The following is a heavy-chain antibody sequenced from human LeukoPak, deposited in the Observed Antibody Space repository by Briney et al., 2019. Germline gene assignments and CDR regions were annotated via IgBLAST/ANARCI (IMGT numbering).Heavy chain of an antibody. J-gene: IGHJ4*02. CDR2: MNPNSGNT. D-gene: IGHD1-26*01. V-gene: IGHV1-8*01. CDR3: AREWDQPGGDY. CDR1: GYTFTSYD. Sequence: GESLKISCKASGYTFTSYDINWVRQATGQGLEWMGWMNPNSGNTGYAQKFQGRVTMTRNTSISTAYMELSSLRSEDTAVYYCAREWDQPGGDYWGQGTLVTVSS.